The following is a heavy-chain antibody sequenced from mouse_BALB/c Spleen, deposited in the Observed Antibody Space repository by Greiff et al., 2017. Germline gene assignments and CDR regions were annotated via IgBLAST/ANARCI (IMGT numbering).Heavy chain of an antibody. CDR3: ATGGYYAMDY. Sequence: EVKLMESGGGLVKPGGSLKLSCAASGFTFSDYYMYWVRQTPEKRLEWVATISDGGSYTYYPDSVKGRFTISRDNAKNNLYLQMSSLKSEDTAMYYCATGGYYAMDYWGQGTSVTVSS. CDR2: ISDGGSYT. CDR1: GFTFSDYY. J-gene: IGHJ4*01. V-gene: IGHV5-4*02.